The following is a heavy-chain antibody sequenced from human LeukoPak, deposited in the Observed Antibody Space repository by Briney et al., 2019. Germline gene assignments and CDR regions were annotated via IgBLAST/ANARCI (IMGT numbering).Heavy chain of an antibody. CDR1: GGPISGYY. D-gene: IGHD7-27*01. Sequence: SETLSLTCTVSGGPISGYYWSWTRQPAGKGLEWIGRFSTRGIINYNPSLKSRVTMSVDTSKNHFSLKLRSVTAADTAVYYCARDLDGDSFYFDNWGQGTLVTVSS. CDR2: FSTRGII. V-gene: IGHV4-4*07. CDR3: ARDLDGDSFYFDN. J-gene: IGHJ4*02.